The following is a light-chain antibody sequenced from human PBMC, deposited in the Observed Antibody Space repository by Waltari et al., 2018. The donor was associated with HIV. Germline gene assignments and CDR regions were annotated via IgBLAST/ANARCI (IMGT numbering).Light chain of an antibody. CDR2: NTD. V-gene: IGLV8-61*01. CDR3: LLYMASGRV. J-gene: IGLJ3*02. CDR1: SGSVSSAYC. Sequence: QTVVTQEPSFSVSPGGTITLTCGFSSGSVSSAYCPSWYQQTTGQPPRTLIYNTDTRSSGVPDRFSGSIVGNKAALTITGAQSEDESDYYCLLYMASGRVFGGGTRLTVL.